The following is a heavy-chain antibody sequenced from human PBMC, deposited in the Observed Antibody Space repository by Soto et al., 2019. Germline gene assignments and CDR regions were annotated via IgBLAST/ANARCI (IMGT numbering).Heavy chain of an antibody. CDR1: RFTFNIYA. CDR3: VKDRATGVLLWIGEFDY. CDR2: ISSNGGST. D-gene: IGHD3-10*01. V-gene: IGHV3-64D*06. J-gene: IGHJ4*02. Sequence: EVQLVESGGGLVQPGGSLRLSCSASRFTFNIYAMHWVRQAPGKGLECVSGISSNGGSTYYADSVKGRFTISRDNSKNTLYLQMSSLRDEDTAVYYCVKDRATGVLLWIGEFDYWGQGTLVTVSS.